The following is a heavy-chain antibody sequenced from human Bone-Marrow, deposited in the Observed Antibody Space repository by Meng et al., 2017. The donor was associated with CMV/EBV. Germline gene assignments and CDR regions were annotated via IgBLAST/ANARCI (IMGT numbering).Heavy chain of an antibody. CDR3: ASGTLKVVPAAIRGYYYYGMDV. Sequence: ASVKVSCKASGYTFTSYGISWVRQAPGQGLEWMGWISAYNGNTNYAQKFPGRVTITTDESTSTAYMELSSLRSEDTAVYYCASGTLKVVPAAIRGYYYYGMDVWGQGTTVTVSS. CDR1: GYTFTSYG. D-gene: IGHD2-2*02. J-gene: IGHJ6*02. V-gene: IGHV1-18*01. CDR2: ISAYNGNT.